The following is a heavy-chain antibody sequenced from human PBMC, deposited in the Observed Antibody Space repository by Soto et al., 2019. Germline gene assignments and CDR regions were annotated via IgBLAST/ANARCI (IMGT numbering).Heavy chain of an antibody. D-gene: IGHD6-13*01. CDR2: IIPIFGTA. J-gene: IGHJ6*02. CDR3: ASPDSSSRPVNYYYYGMDV. CDR1: GGTFSSCA. V-gene: IGHV1-69*13. Sequence: SVKVSCKASGGTFSSCAISWVRQAPGQGLEWMGGIIPIFGTANYAQKFQGRVTITADESTSTAYMELSSLRSEDTAVYYCASPDSSSRPVNYYYYGMDVWGQGTTVTVSS.